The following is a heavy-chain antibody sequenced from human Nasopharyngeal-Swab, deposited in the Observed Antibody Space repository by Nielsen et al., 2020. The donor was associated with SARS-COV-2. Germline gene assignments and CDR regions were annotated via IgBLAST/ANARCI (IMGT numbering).Heavy chain of an antibody. Sequence: GGSLRLSCAASGFTFSTYSMNWVRQAPGKGLEWVSSISSSSSYIYYADSVKGRFTISSDNAKNSLYLQMNSLRAEDTAVFYCTRDLGRWQLFDPWGQGTLVTVSS. CDR1: GFTFSTYS. CDR3: TRDLGRWQLFDP. V-gene: IGHV3-21*01. CDR2: ISSSSSYI. D-gene: IGHD7-27*01. J-gene: IGHJ5*02.